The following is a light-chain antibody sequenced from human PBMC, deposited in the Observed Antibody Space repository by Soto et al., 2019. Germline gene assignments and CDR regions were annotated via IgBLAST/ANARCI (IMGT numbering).Light chain of an antibody. J-gene: IGKJ1*01. CDR1: QSVSGN. V-gene: IGKV3-15*01. CDR2: GAS. Sequence: EIFMTQSPATLSVSQWEIATLSCRASQSVSGNLAWYQQKPGQAPRLLIYGASTRATGTPARFSGSGSGTEFTLTISSLQSEDFAVYYCQQYNNWPLFGQGTKVDI. CDR3: QQYNNWPL.